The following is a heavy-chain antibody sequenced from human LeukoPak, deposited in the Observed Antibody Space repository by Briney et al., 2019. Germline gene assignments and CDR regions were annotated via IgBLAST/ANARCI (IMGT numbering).Heavy chain of an antibody. CDR2: IYHSGST. Sequence: SETLSLTCTVSGYSFSRGYYWGWIGHSPGKGLEWIGSIYHSGSTFYNPSLKSRVTISVATSKSQFSPKVSSVTASDTAVYYCARVLATYYYYMDVWGEGTTVTVSS. D-gene: IGHD4/OR15-4a*01. CDR1: GYSFSRGYY. V-gene: IGHV4-38-2*02. J-gene: IGHJ6*03. CDR3: ARVLATYYYYMDV.